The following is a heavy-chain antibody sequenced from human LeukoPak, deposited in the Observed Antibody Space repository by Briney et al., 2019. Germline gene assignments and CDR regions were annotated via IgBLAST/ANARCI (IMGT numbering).Heavy chain of an antibody. CDR3: ARSATVAGAFDI. CDR1: GGSTSSYY. D-gene: IGHD4-23*01. Sequence: PSETLSLTCTVSGGSTSSYYWSWIRQPPGKGLEWIGYIYYSGSTNYNPSLKSRVTISVDTSKNQFSLKLSSVTAADTAVYYCARSATVAGAFDIWGQGTMVTVSS. CDR2: IYYSGST. J-gene: IGHJ3*02. V-gene: IGHV4-59*01.